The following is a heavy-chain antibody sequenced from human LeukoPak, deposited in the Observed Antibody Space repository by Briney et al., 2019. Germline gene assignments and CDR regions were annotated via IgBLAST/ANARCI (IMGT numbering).Heavy chain of an antibody. Sequence: SETLSLTCTVSGGSVSSGSYYWSWIRQPPGKGLEWIAYIYYTGSTNYNPSLKSRVTISVDTSKNQFSLKLSSVTAADTAVYYCARGRGRALDYWGQGTLVTVSS. V-gene: IGHV4-61*01. CDR1: GGSVSSGSYY. J-gene: IGHJ4*02. CDR3: ARGRGRALDY. D-gene: IGHD6-25*01. CDR2: IYYTGST.